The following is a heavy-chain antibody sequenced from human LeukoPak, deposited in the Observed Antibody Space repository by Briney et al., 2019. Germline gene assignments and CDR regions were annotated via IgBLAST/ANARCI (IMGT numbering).Heavy chain of an antibody. J-gene: IGHJ4*02. V-gene: IGHV6-1*01. CDR2: TYYRSKWYN. D-gene: IGHD6-19*01. CDR1: GDSVSSNSGA. CDR3: ARSRGEVAGTLEEHDY. Sequence: LQTLSLTCAISGDSVSSNSGAWNWIRQSPSRGLEWLGRTYYRSKWYNDYAVSVKSRISINPDTSKNQFSLQLNSVTPEDTAVYYCARSRGEVAGTLEEHDYWGQGTLVTVSS.